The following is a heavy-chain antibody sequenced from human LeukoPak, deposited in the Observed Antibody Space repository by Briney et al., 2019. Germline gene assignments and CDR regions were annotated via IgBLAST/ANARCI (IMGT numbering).Heavy chain of an antibody. D-gene: IGHD6-13*01. Sequence: ASVKVSCKASGYTFTGYYMHWVRQAPGQGLEWMGWINLNSGGTNYAQKFQGRVTMTRDTSISTACMELSRLRSDDTAVYYCARAPPIAAAGISWFDPWGQGTLVTVSS. CDR2: INLNSGGT. CDR1: GYTFTGYY. CDR3: ARAPPIAAAGISWFDP. J-gene: IGHJ5*02. V-gene: IGHV1-2*02.